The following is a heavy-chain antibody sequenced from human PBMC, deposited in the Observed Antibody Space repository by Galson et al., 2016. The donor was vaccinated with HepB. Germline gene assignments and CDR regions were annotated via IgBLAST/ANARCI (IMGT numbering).Heavy chain of an antibody. Sequence: SLRLSCAASGFTFNDHWMNWVRQAPGKGLEWVANIRGDGIVSYYAEPVRGRFTISRDNAKNSLYLQMNGLRVDETAVYYCSREMTGSYFDWGQGTLVTVSS. V-gene: IGHV3-7*01. J-gene: IGHJ4*02. CDR1: GFTFNDHW. CDR3: SREMTGSYFD. CDR2: IRGDGIVS. D-gene: IGHD3-10*01.